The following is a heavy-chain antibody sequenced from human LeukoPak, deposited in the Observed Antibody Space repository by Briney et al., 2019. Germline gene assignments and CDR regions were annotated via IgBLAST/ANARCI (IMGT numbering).Heavy chain of an antibody. V-gene: IGHV1-8*01. J-gene: IGHJ2*01. CDR2: MNPNSGNT. D-gene: IGHD2-2*01. CDR1: GYTFTSYD. CDR3: ARQWSRAPKYCSSTSCHWYFDL. Sequence: ASVKVSCKASGYTFTSYDINWVRQATGQGLEWMGWMNPNSGNTGYAQKFQGRVTMTRNTSISTAYMELSSLRSEDTAVYYCARQWSRAPKYCSSTSCHWYFDLWGRGTLVTVSS.